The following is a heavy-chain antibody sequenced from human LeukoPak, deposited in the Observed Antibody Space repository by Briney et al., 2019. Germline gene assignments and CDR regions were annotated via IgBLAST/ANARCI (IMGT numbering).Heavy chain of an antibody. J-gene: IGHJ4*02. CDR3: ARGPPPDFDY. Sequence: PSETLSLTCTVSGGSISSYYWSWLRQPPGKGLEWIGYIHYSGSTNYNPSLKSRVTMSVDTSKNQFSLKLNSVTAADTAVYYCARGPPPDFDYWGLGTLVTVSS. CDR1: GGSISSYY. CDR2: IHYSGST. V-gene: IGHV4-59*12.